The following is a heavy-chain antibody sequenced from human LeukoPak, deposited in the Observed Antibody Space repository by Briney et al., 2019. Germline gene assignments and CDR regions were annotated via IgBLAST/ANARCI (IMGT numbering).Heavy chain of an antibody. V-gene: IGHV3-9*01. CDR3: ARETFGY. J-gene: IGHJ4*02. CDR1: GFTFDDYA. Sequence: GRSLRLSCAASGFTFDDYAMHWVRQAPGKGLEWVSGISWNGVSIGYADSVKGRFTISRDNAKNSLYLQMNSLRAEDTAVYYCARETFGYWGQGTLVTVSS. CDR2: ISWNGVSI. D-gene: IGHD3-10*01.